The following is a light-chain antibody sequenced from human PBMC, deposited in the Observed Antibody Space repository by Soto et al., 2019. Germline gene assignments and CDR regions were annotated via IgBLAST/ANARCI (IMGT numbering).Light chain of an antibody. Sequence: DIVLTQSPGTLSFSPGEGSTLSCRASQSVSSSYIAWYQQRPGQTPSLLIYGASTRATGIPDRFSGSGSGTHFTLTISRLEPGDFAVYYCQHFGGATFTFGQGTRLEIK. V-gene: IGKV3-20*01. CDR2: GAS. CDR3: QHFGGATFT. CDR1: QSVSSSY. J-gene: IGKJ5*01.